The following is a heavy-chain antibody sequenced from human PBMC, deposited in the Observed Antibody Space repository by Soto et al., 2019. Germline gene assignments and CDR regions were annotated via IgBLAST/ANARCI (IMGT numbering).Heavy chain of an antibody. Sequence: EVQLVESGGGLVKPGGSLRLSCAASGVTFSYAWMNWVRQAPGKGLEWVARIKSKTDGETTDYAAPVKGRFTISRDDSKTETTRYLQMNSLKADDTAVYYRTSGYGVSDWDGHWGQGPLVTVSA. CDR2: IKSKTDGETT. J-gene: IGHJ4*02. CDR3: TSGYGVSDWDGH. D-gene: IGHD5-12*01. V-gene: IGHV3-15*07. CDR1: GVTFSYAW.